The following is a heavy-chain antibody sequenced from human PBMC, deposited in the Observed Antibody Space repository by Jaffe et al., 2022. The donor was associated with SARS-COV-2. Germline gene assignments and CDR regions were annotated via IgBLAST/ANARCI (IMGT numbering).Heavy chain of an antibody. CDR2: IKSKTDGGTT. CDR3: TQHFQIWFGEESFDY. V-gene: IGHV3-15*01. CDR1: GFTFSNAW. D-gene: IGHD3-10*01. Sequence: EVQLVESGGGLVKPGGSLRLSCAASGFTFSNAWMSWVRQAPGKGLEWVGRIKSKTDGGTTDYAAPVKGRFTISRDDSKNTLYLQMNSLKTEDTAVYYCTQHFQIWFGEESFDYWGQGTLVTVSS. J-gene: IGHJ4*02.